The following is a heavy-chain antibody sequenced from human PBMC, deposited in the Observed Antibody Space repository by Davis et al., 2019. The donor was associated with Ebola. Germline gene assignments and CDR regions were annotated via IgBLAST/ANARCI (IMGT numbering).Heavy chain of an antibody. D-gene: IGHD5-24*01. CDR3: ASMAAGWLQLAEYFQH. CDR1: GFTVSSNY. CDR2: IYSGGST. Sequence: GESLKISCAASGFTVSSNYMSWVRQAPGKGLEWVSVIYSGGSTYYADSVKGRFTISRDNSKNTLYLQMNSLRAEDTAVYYCASMAAGWLQLAEYFQHWGQGTLVTVSS. J-gene: IGHJ1*01. V-gene: IGHV3-66*01.